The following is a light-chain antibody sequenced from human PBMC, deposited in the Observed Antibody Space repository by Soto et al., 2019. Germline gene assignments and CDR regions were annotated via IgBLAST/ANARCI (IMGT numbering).Light chain of an antibody. J-gene: IGKJ1*01. Sequence: EIVLTQSPGTLSLSPGERATLSCRASQSISSGYLAWYQQKPGQAPRLLIYGASSRATGIPDRFSGSGSETDFTLTISRLELVDFAVYYCQRYGTSLTWTFGQGTKVEIK. CDR2: GAS. CDR1: QSISSGY. V-gene: IGKV3-20*01. CDR3: QRYGTSLTWT.